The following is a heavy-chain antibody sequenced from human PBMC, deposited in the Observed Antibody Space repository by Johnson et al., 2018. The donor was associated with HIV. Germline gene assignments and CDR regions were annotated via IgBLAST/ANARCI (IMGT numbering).Heavy chain of an antibody. CDR2: IRSKAYGGTT. J-gene: IGHJ3*02. Sequence: VQLVESVGGLVQPGRSLRLSCTASGFTFGDYAMSWFRQAPGKGLEWVGFIRSKAYGGTTEYAASVKGRFTISRDDSKSIAYLQMNSLRAEDTALYYCAKSVVSGESYSYAFDIWGQGTMVTVSS. CDR1: GFTFGDYA. CDR3: AKSVVSGESYSYAFDI. V-gene: IGHV3-49*03. D-gene: IGHD3-10*01.